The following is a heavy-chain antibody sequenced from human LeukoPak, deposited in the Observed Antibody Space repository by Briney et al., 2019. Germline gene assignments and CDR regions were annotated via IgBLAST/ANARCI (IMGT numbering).Heavy chain of an antibody. V-gene: IGHV3-23*01. CDR2: IRDIGDST. CDR1: GFTFSSNS. CDR3: AELGITMIGGV. J-gene: IGHJ6*04. D-gene: IGHD3-10*02. Sequence: GGSLRLSCAASGFTFSSNSMGWVRQAPGKGLEWVSSIRDIGDSTYYADSVKGRFTISRDNAKNSLYLQMNSLRAEDTAVYYCAELGITMIGGVWGKGTTVTISS.